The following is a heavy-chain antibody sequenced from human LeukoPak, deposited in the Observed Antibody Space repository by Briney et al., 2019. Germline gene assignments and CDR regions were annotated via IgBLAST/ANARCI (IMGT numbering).Heavy chain of an antibody. J-gene: IGHJ4*02. CDR2: ISTSSSYI. CDR3: ARVYQGVSLFDGIDY. D-gene: IGHD3-10*01. V-gene: IGHV3-21*01. Sequence: GGSLRLSCAASGFTFSNYWMNWVRQAPGKGLEWVSSISTSSSYINYADSVKGRFTISRDNAKKSLYLQMNSLRAEDTAVYYCARVYQGVSLFDGIDYWGQGTLVTVSS. CDR1: GFTFSNYW.